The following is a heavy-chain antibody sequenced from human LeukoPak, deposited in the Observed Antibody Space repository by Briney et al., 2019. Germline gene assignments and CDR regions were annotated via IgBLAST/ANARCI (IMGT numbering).Heavy chain of an antibody. D-gene: IGHD3-3*01. CDR3: ARGQYVVGPSSGYYRH. CDR1: GGSFSGYY. Sequence: PSETLSLTCAVYGGSFSGYYWSWIRQPPGKGLEWIGEINHSGSTNYNPSLKSRVTISVDTSKNQFSLKLSSVTAADTAVYYCARGQYVVGPSSGYYRHWGQGTLVTVSS. CDR2: INHSGST. V-gene: IGHV4-34*01. J-gene: IGHJ4*02.